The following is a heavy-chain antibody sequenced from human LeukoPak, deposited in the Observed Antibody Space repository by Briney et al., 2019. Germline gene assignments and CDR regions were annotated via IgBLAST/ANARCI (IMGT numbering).Heavy chain of an antibody. J-gene: IGHJ4*02. V-gene: IGHV4-61*03. CDR3: TRESGAFSPFGF. D-gene: IGHD1-26*01. CDR1: GGSVSSGSFY. CDR2: VHLSGAT. Sequence: PSETLSLTCTVSGGSVSSGSFYWSWIRQPPGKTLEWIGEVHLSGATNYNPSLESRVSMSIDKSKNHLSLEVTSVTAADTAIYYCTRESGAFSPFGFWGQGTLLTVSS.